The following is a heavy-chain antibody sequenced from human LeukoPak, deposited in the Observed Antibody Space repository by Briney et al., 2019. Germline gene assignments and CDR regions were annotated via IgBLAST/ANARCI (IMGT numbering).Heavy chain of an antibody. CDR3: ARTYQGIAFDI. CDR2: ISSSGSTI. CDR1: GFRFSSYE. J-gene: IGHJ3*02. D-gene: IGHD2-2*01. Sequence: PGGSLRLSCPASGFRFSSYEMNWIRQTPGKGLEWVSHISSSGSTIYYADSVKGRFTISRDNAENSLYLQINSLRAEDTAVYYCARTYQGIAFDIWGHGTMVTVSS. V-gene: IGHV3-48*03.